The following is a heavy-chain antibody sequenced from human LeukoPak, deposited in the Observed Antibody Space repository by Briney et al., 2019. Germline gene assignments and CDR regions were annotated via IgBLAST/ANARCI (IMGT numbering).Heavy chain of an antibody. CDR3: AGDDFAGDSSGYIDY. CDR2: IWFDGSNQ. CDR1: GFIFSNYG. J-gene: IGHJ4*02. V-gene: IGHV3-33*01. D-gene: IGHD3-22*01. Sequence: GGSVSLSCAASGFIFSNYGMHWVRQAPGKGLEWVAVIWFDGSNQYHADAVKGRFTISRDNSKNTLYLQMSSLRAEDTALYYCAGDDFAGDSSGYIDYSGPGALVTVSS.